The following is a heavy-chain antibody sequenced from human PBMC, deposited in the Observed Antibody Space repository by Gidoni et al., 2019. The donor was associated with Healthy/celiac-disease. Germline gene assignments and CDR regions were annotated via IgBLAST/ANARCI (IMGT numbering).Heavy chain of an antibody. CDR3: ARTYYDFWSGYYNPQGMDV. CDR1: GFTFSSYG. J-gene: IGHJ6*02. D-gene: IGHD3-3*01. Sequence: QVQLVESGGGVVQPGRSLRLSCAASGFTFSSYGMHWVRQAPGKGLEWVAVIWYDGSNKYYADSVKGRFTISRDNSKNTLYLQMNSLRAEDTAVYYCARTYYDFWSGYYNPQGMDVWGQGTTVTVSS. V-gene: IGHV3-33*01. CDR2: IWYDGSNK.